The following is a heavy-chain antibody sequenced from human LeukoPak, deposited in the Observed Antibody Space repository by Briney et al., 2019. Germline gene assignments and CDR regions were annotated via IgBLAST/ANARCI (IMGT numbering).Heavy chain of an antibody. Sequence: SETLSLTCTVSGGSISSSSYYWGWIRQPPGKGLEWIGSIYYSGSTYYNPSLKSRVTISVDTSKNQFSLRLSSVTAADTAVYYCARVAGYMIEDYFDYWGQGTLVTVSS. CDR1: GGSISSSSYY. CDR3: ARVAGYMIEDYFDY. CDR2: IYYSGST. D-gene: IGHD3-22*01. J-gene: IGHJ4*02. V-gene: IGHV4-39*07.